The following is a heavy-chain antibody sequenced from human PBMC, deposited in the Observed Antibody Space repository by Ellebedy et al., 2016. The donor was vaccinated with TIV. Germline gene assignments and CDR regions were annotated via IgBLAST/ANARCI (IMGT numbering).Heavy chain of an antibody. J-gene: IGHJ6*02. V-gene: IGHV3-30*02. CDR3: ARGSWACSGSMDV. CDR1: GFTFGSYG. CDR2: LRYDGSNDGSNE. Sequence: GESLKISCAASGFTFGSYGMHWVRQAPGKGLEWVAFLRYDGSNDGSNEYYADSVKGRFTISSDNAKNTLYLQMNSLRAEDTAVYYCARGSWACSGSMDVWGQGTTVTVSS. D-gene: IGHD6-19*01.